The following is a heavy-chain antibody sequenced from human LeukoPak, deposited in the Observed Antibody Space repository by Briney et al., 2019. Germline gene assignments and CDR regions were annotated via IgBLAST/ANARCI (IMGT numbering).Heavy chain of an antibody. CDR3: ARGPLGDILTGYHIDY. J-gene: IGHJ4*02. CDR1: GFTFSSYS. V-gene: IGHV3-21*01. CDR2: ISSSSSYI. Sequence: GGSLRLSCAASGFTFSSYSMNWVRQAPGKGLEWVSSISSSSSYIYYADSVKGRFTISRDNAKNSLYLQMNSQRAEDTAVYYCARGPLGDILTGYHIDYWGQGTLVTVSS. D-gene: IGHD3-9*01.